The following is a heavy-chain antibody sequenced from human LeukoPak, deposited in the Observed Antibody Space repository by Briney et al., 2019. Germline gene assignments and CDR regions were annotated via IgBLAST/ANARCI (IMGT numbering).Heavy chain of an antibody. D-gene: IGHD6-6*01. Sequence: ASVKVSCXASGYTFTSYGISWVRQAPGQGLEWMGWISAYNGNTNYAQKLQGRVTMTTDTSTTTVYMELRSLRSDDTAVYYCARDRVSYSSSSGIDSWGQGTPVTVSS. CDR3: ARDRVSYSSSSGIDS. V-gene: IGHV1-18*01. CDR2: ISAYNGNT. J-gene: IGHJ4*02. CDR1: GYTFTSYG.